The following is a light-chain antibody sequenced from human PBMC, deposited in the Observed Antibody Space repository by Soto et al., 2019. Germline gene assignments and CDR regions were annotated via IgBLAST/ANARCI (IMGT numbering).Light chain of an antibody. CDR1: QGVSND. V-gene: IGKV1-6*01. J-gene: IGKJ4*01. CDR3: LQDFAYPLT. CDR2: AAS. Sequence: AIQMTQSPSSLSASVGDRVTITCRASQGVSNDVGWYQQKPGKAPRLLIYAASTLQSGVPSRFSGSQSDTDFTLTISSLQPEDFATYYCLQDFAYPLTFGGGTKVEIK.